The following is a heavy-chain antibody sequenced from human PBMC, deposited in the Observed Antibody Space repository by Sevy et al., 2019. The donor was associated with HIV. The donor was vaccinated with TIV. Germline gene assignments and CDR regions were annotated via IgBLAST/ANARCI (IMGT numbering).Heavy chain of an antibody. V-gene: IGHV3-74*01. CDR2: INSDGSST. CDR3: ARDGVVVVPAGPPSGERRWGRYYMDV. Sequence: GGSLRLSCAASGFTFSSYWMHWVRQAPGKGLVWVSRINSDGSSTSYADSVKGRFTISRDNAKNTLYLQMNSLRAEDTAGYYCARDGVVVVPAGPPSGERRWGRYYMDVWGKGTTVTVSS. CDR1: GFTFSSYW. J-gene: IGHJ6*03. D-gene: IGHD2-2*01.